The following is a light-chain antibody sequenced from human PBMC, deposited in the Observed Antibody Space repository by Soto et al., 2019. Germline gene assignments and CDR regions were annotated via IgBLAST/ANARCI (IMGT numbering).Light chain of an antibody. Sequence: EIVLTQSPGTLSLSPGERATLSCRASQSVSSRYLAGYQQKPCQAPRLLIYGASSMATGIPDRFSGSGSGTDFTLTISSLEPEDFAVYYCQQYANSPPTFGQGTQVEIK. CDR1: QSVSSRY. CDR3: QQYANSPPT. CDR2: GAS. J-gene: IGKJ1*01. V-gene: IGKV3-20*01.